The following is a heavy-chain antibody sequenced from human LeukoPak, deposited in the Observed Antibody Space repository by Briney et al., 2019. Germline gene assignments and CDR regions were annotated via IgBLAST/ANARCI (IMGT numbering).Heavy chain of an antibody. V-gene: IGHV1-8*02. J-gene: IGHJ4*02. D-gene: IGHD5-12*01. CDR1: GYTFTSYG. CDR2: MNPNSGNT. Sequence: ASVKVSCKASGYTFTSYGISWVRQAPGQGLEWMGWMNPNSGNTGYAQKFQGRVTMTRNTSISTAYMELSSLRSEDTAVYYCARSSDYAGGNFDYWGQGTLVTVSS. CDR3: ARSSDYAGGNFDY.